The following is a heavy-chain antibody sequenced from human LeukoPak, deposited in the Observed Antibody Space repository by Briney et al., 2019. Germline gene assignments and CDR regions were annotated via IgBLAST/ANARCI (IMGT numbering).Heavy chain of an antibody. Sequence: VASLKDSCKASGYTFTGYYMHWGRQAPGQGVEWMGWINPNSGGTNYAQKFQGRVTMTRDTSISTAYMELSRLRSDDTAVYYCARGEDTAMVPPDCWGQGTLVTVSS. V-gene: IGHV1-2*02. CDR2: INPNSGGT. CDR1: GYTFTGYY. D-gene: IGHD5-18*01. CDR3: ARGEDTAMVPPDC. J-gene: IGHJ4*02.